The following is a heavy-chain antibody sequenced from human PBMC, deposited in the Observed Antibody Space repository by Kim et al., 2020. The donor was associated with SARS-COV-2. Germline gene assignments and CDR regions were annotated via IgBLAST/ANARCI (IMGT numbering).Heavy chain of an antibody. D-gene: IGHD3-10*01. CDR3: AREVVDRLRFGELSPFGY. J-gene: IGHJ4*02. CDR1: GYTFTSYY. CDR2: INPSGGST. Sequence: ASVKVSCKASGYTFTSYYMHWVRQAPGQGLEWMGIINPSGGSTSYAQKFQGRVTMTRDTSTSTVYMELSSLRSEDTAVYYCAREVVDRLRFGELSPFGYWGQGTLVTVSS. V-gene: IGHV1-46*01.